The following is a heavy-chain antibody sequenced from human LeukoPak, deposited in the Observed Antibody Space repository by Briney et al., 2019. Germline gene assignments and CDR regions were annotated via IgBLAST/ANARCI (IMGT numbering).Heavy chain of an antibody. CDR2: INSVGSST. J-gene: IGHJ6*03. Sequence: GGSLRLSCAASGFTFSNYAMSWVRQAPGKGLVWVSRINSVGSSTSYADSVKGRFTIYTDNAKNTLSLQMNSLTAEDTAVYYCTRVAITMVRGVKYYYYYYMDVWGKGTTVTISS. CDR3: TRVAITMVRGVKYYYYYYMDV. V-gene: IGHV3-74*01. D-gene: IGHD3-10*01. CDR1: GFTFSNYA.